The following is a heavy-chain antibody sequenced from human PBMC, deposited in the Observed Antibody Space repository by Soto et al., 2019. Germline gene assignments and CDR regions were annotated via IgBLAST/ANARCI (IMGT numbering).Heavy chain of an antibody. CDR3: AKDRYGYCSSTSCPNWFDP. J-gene: IGHJ5*02. CDR1: GFTFSSYG. D-gene: IGHD2-2*01. CDR2: ISYDGSNK. V-gene: IGHV3-30*18. Sequence: GGSLRLSCAASGFTFSSYGMHWVRQAPGKGLEWVAVISYDGSNKYYADSVKGRFTISRDNSKNALYLQMNSLRAEDTAVYYCAKDRYGYCSSTSCPNWFDPWGQGTLVTVSS.